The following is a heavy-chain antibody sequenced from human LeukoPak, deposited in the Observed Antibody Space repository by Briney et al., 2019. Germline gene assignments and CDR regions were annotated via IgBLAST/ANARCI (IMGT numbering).Heavy chain of an antibody. CDR1: GGSISSSSDY. CDR2: IYYSGST. CDR3: AREGPYYEVRGYPTAGGSRNWFDP. Sequence: PSETLSLTCTVSGGSISSSSDYWGWIRQPPGKGLEWIGSIYYSGSTYYTPSLKSRVTISVDTSKNQFSLKLSSVTAADTAVYYCAREGPYYEVRGYPTAGGSRNWFDPWGQGTLVTVSS. D-gene: IGHD3-10*01. J-gene: IGHJ5*02. V-gene: IGHV4-39*07.